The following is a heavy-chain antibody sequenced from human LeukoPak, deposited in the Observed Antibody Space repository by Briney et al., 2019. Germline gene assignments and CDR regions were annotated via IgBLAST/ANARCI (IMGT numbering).Heavy chain of an antibody. Sequence: SGGSLRLSCAASGFTFSDYYMSWIRQAPGKGLELVSYISSTSSTIFYADSVKGRFTISRDNAKNSPYLQMNSLRTEDTALYFCARLWNYDYWGQGTLVTVSS. D-gene: IGHD1-1*01. V-gene: IGHV3-11*01. J-gene: IGHJ4*02. CDR1: GFTFSDYY. CDR2: ISSTSSTI. CDR3: ARLWNYDY.